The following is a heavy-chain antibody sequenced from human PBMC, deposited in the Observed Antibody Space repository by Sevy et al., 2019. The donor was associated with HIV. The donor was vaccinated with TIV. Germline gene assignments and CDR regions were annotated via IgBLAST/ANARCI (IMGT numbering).Heavy chain of an antibody. CDR1: GFTFSKYS. CDR2: LSFGCGEI. CDR3: AREGCTKPHDY. V-gene: IGHV3-23*01. Sequence: GGSLSLSCAASGFTFSKYSMSWVRQPPGKGLEWVSTLSFGCGEINYADSVKGRFTISRDNSKGSVYLQMNNLRPEDTAVYYCAREGCTKPHDYWGQGTLVTVSS. J-gene: IGHJ4*02. D-gene: IGHD2-8*01.